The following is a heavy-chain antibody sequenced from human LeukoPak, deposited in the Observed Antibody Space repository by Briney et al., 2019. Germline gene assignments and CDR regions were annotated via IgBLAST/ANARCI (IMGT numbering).Heavy chain of an antibody. CDR2: INSDGSNT. CDR1: GFTFCFYW. D-gene: IGHD3-22*01. CDR3: AFGPETYYYDSSGSQTFDY. V-gene: IGHV3-74*01. Sequence: QPGVSLTRNCAASGFTFCFYWRQWLPQAPGQGRMWVSRINSDGSNTNYADSMKGRFTISSANAKNTLYLHMTSLRDEDTAVYYCAFGPETYYYDSSGSQTFDYWGQGTLVTVSS. J-gene: IGHJ4*02.